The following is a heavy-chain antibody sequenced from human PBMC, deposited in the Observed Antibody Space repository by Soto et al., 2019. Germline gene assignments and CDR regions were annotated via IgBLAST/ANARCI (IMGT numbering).Heavy chain of an antibody. V-gene: IGHV3-30-3*01. CDR3: ARDIGQQLLYYYYGMDV. D-gene: IGHD6-13*01. J-gene: IGHJ6*02. CDR2: ISYDGSNK. CDR1: GFTFSSYA. Sequence: GGSLRLSCAASGFTFSSYAMHWVRQAPGKGLEWVAVISYDGSNKYYADSVKGRFTISRDNSKNTLYLQMNSLRAEDTAVYYCARDIGQQLLYYYYGMDVWGQGTTVTVSS.